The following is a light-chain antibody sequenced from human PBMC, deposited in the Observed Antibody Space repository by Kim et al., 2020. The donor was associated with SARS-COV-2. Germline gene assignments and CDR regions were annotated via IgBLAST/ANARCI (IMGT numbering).Light chain of an antibody. CDR3: QQYGSSPLT. J-gene: IGKJ4*01. V-gene: IGKV3-20*01. Sequence: SPGDRAALPCRARHGVSSSYLAWYQQRPGQTPRLLIYGASSRATGIPDRVSGSGSRTDFTLTLSRLEPENVAVYYCQQYGSSPLTFGGGTKVDIK. CDR2: GAS. CDR1: HGVSSSY.